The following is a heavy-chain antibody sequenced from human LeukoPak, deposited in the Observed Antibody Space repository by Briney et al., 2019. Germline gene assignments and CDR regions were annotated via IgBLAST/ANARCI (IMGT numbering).Heavy chain of an antibody. CDR3: ARAFSLNYYGSGSYYFDY. D-gene: IGHD3-10*01. CDR2: INPNSGGK. CDR1: GYTFTGYY. Sequence: ASVKVSCKASGYTFTGYYMHWVRQAPGQGLEWMGWINPNSGGKNYAQKFQGWVTMTRDTSISTAYMELSRLRSDDTAVYYCARAFSLNYYGSGSYYFDYWGQGTLVTVSS. V-gene: IGHV1-2*04. J-gene: IGHJ4*02.